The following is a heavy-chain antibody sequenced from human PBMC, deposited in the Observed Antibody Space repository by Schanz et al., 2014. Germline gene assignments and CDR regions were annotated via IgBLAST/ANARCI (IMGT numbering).Heavy chain of an antibody. CDR3: ARGRGFYDY. J-gene: IGHJ4*02. CDR1: GYSFTSYD. D-gene: IGHD3-10*01. V-gene: IGHV1-8*01. CDR2: MNPNSGNP. Sequence: QVQLVQSWAEVKGPGASVKVSCKASGYSFTSYDINWVRQAPGQGLEWLGWMNPNSGNPGFAQKFQGRVTFTADKSTSTAYMELSSLTSEDTAVHYCARGRGFYDYWGQGTLVTVSS.